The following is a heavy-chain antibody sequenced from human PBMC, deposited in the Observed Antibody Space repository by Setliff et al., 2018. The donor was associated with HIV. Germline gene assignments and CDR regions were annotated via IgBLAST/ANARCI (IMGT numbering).Heavy chain of an antibody. CDR1: GYSISSDYY. J-gene: IGHJ4*02. Sequence: SETLSLTCAVSGYSISSDYYWGWIRQPPGKGLEWIGSIYHSGSTYYNPSLKSRITISVDTSKNQFSLRLSSVTAADTAVYYCARQGLVLVPASIDWRLPPSPIDYWGQGALVTVSS. CDR3: ARQGLVLVPASIDWRLPPSPIDY. CDR2: IYHSGST. D-gene: IGHD2-2*01. V-gene: IGHV4-38-2*01.